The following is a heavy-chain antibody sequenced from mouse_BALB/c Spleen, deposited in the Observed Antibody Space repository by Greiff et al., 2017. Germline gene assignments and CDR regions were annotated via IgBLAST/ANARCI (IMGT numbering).Heavy chain of an antibody. D-gene: IGHD4-1*01. CDR3: ARSGLGRGFAY. J-gene: IGHJ3*01. V-gene: IGHV5-17*02. CDR1: GFTFSSFG. Sequence: EVKLQESGGGLVQPGGSRKLSCAASGFTFSSFGMHWVRQAPEKGLEWVAYISSGSSTIYYADTVKGRFTISRDNPKNTLFLQMTSLRSEDTAMYYCARSGLGRGFAYWGQGTLVTVSA. CDR2: ISSGSSTI.